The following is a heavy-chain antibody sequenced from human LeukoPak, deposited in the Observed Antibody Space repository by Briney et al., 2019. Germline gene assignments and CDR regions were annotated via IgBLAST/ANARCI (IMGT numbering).Heavy chain of an antibody. CDR2: IYSSGST. V-gene: IGHV4-59*01. CDR1: GGSISGYY. D-gene: IGHD6-19*01. Sequence: SETLSLTCTVSGGSISGYYWSWIRQPPGKGLEWIGYIYSSGSTNYNPSLKSRVAMSLDTSKNQFSLKVSSVTAADTAVYYCARAFLRYSSGWFGAVNYWGQGTLVTVSS. J-gene: IGHJ4*02. CDR3: ARAFLRYSSGWFGAVNY.